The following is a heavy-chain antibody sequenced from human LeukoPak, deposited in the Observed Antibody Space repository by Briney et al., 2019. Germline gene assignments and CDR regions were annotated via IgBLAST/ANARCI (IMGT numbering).Heavy chain of an antibody. D-gene: IGHD2-2*01. CDR2: ISSSSSYI. Sequence: PGRSLRLSCAASGFTFSSYSMNWVRQAPGKGLEWVSSISSSSSYIYYADSVKGRFTISRDNAKNSLYLQMNSLRAEDTAVYYCARYQPTANCSSTSCYHYYYGMDVWGQGTTVTVSS. CDR3: ARYQPTANCSSTSCYHYYYGMDV. J-gene: IGHJ6*02. CDR1: GFTFSSYS. V-gene: IGHV3-21*01.